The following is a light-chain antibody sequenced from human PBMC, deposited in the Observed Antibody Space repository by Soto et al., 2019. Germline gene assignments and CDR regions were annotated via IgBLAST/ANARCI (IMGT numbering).Light chain of an antibody. V-gene: IGKV3-11*01. J-gene: IGKJ4*01. CDR2: DAS. CDR1: HSISNN. Sequence: EIVLTQSLATLSLSPGERATLSCRASHSISNNLAWYQQKRGQPPRLLIYDASNRATGIPARFSGRGSGTGFTLTISSLEPEDFAVYYCQQRSHWPPLTFGGGTKVEIK. CDR3: QQRSHWPPLT.